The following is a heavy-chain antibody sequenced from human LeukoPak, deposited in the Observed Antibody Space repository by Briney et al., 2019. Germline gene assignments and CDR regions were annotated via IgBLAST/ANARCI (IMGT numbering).Heavy chain of an antibody. V-gene: IGHV3-48*04. J-gene: IGHJ4*02. D-gene: IGHD5-24*01. CDR2: ISSSSSTI. CDR1: GFTFSSYS. CDR3: ARVGPRTGEMATMVFDY. Sequence: PGGSLRLSCAASGFTFSSYSMNWVRQAPGKGLEWVSYISSSSSTIYYADSVKGRFTISRDNAKNTLYLQMNSLRAEDTAVYYCARVGPRTGEMATMVFDYWGQGTLVTVSS.